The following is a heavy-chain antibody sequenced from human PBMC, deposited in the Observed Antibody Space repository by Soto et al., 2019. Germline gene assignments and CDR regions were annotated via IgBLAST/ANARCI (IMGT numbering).Heavy chain of an antibody. CDR2: ISCCGGST. V-gene: IGHV3-23*01. CDR3: AKADGEQWLIPHLDT. D-gene: IGHD6-19*01. J-gene: IGHJ5*02. CDR1: GFNFKKFA. Sequence: EVQLLESGGGVVQPGGSLRLSCVASGFNFKKFAMAWVRQAPGEGLEWVSGISCCGGSTSYADSVKGRFSTARDDSKNTLSLQMNGLRVEDTAQYFCAKADGEQWLIPHLDTWVQGTLVTVS.